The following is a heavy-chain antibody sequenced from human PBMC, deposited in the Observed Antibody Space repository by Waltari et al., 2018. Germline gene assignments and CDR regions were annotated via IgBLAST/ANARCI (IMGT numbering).Heavy chain of an antibody. Sequence: EVQLVQSGAEVKKPGESLKISCKGSGYSFTSYWIGWVRQMPGKGLEWMGIIYPAASEASYSPAFQGKVTSAADKSISTAYLQWSSLKASDTAMYYCARHELSVSGWTLFDYWGQGTLVTVSS. V-gene: IGHV5-51*01. CDR1: GYSFTSYW. J-gene: IGHJ4*02. CDR2: IYPAASEA. D-gene: IGHD6-19*01. CDR3: ARHELSVSGWTLFDY.